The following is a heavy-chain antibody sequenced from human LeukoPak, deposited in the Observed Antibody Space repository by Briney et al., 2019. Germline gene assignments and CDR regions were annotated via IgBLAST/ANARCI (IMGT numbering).Heavy chain of an antibody. V-gene: IGHV1-69*02. Sequence: ASVKASCKASGGTFSSYTISWVRQAPGQGLEWMGRIIPILGIANYAQKFQGRVTITAGKSTRTAYMELSSLRSEDTAVYYCARAAGIATAQTPYGMDVWGQGTTVTVSS. CDR1: GGTFSSYT. J-gene: IGHJ6*02. CDR2: IIPILGIA. D-gene: IGHD1-26*01. CDR3: ARAAGIATAQTPYGMDV.